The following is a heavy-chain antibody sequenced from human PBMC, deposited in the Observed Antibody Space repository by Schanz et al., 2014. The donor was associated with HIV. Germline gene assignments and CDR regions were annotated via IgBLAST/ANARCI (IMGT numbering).Heavy chain of an antibody. CDR2: ISWNSVSI. CDR1: GFTFDDYA. CDR3: AKAYSTSRPYSMDI. J-gene: IGHJ6*02. Sequence: DVQILESGGALVQPGRSLRLSCAASGFTFDDYAMHWVRQAPGKGLEWVSGISWNSVSIGYADSVKGRFTISRDNAKNSLYMQMNSLRGDDTALYYCAKAYSTSRPYSMDIWGQGTTVTVSS. D-gene: IGHD6-6*01. V-gene: IGHV3-9*01.